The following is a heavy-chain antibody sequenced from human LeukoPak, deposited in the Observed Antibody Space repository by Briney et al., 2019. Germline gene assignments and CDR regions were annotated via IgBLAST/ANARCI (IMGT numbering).Heavy chain of an antibody. CDR1: GGSISSGDYS. Sequence: SETLSLTCTVSGGSISSGDYSWSWIRQPPGKGLEWIGYIYYSGSTYYNPSLKSRVTISVDTSKNQFSLKLSSVTAADTAVYYCARVQRGYSPRVFDYWGQGTLVTVSS. CDR2: IYYSGST. D-gene: IGHD5-18*01. CDR3: ARVQRGYSPRVFDY. V-gene: IGHV4-30-4*02. J-gene: IGHJ4*02.